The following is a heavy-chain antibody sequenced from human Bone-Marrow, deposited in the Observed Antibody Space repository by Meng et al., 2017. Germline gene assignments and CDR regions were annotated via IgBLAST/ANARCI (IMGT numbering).Heavy chain of an antibody. CDR2: INPSGGSK. CDR1: GYTFTSYY. CDR3: ARDIYEYSSSNWFDP. J-gene: IGHJ5*02. D-gene: IGHD6-6*01. Sequence: SVKVSCKASGYTFTSYYMHWVRQAPGQGLEWMGIINPSGGSKSYAQKFQGRVTMTRDTPTSTVYMELSSLRSEDTAVYYCARDIYEYSSSNWFDPWGQGTLVTVSS. V-gene: IGHV1-46*01.